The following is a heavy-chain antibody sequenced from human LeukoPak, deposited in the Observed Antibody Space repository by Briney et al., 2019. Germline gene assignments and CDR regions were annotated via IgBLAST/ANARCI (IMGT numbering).Heavy chain of an antibody. J-gene: IGHJ4*02. D-gene: IGHD1-26*01. CDR1: GGTFSSYA. CDR2: IIPIFGTA. Sequence: SVKVSCKASGGTFSSYAISWVRQAPGQGLEWMGRIIPIFGTANYAQKFQGRVTITTDESTSTAYMELSGLRSEDTAVYYCAREGMVAQNYFDYWGQGTLVTVSS. CDR3: AREGMVAQNYFDY. V-gene: IGHV1-69*05.